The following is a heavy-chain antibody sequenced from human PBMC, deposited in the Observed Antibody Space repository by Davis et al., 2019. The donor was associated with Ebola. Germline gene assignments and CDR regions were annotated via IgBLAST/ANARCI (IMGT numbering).Heavy chain of an antibody. V-gene: IGHV1-18*01. J-gene: IGHJ6*02. D-gene: IGHD4-17*01. CDR2: ISAYNGNT. CDR1: GYTFTSYG. CDR3: ARDRRLRNYYYYYGMDV. Sequence: ASVKVSCKASGYTFTSYGISWVRQAPGQGLEWMGWISAYNGNTNYAQKLQGRVTMTTDTSTSTAYMELRSLRSDDTAVYYCARDRRLRNYYYYYGMDVWGQGTTVTVSS.